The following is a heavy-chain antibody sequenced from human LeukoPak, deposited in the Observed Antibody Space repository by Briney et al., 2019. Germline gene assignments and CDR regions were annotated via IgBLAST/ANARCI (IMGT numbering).Heavy chain of an antibody. Sequence: GGSLRLSCAASGFTFSSYSMNWVRQAPGKGLEWVSGISGSGGSTYYADSVKGLFTVSRDNAKSTLYLQMDSLRAEDTAVYYCATDRNEGKYYDYWGQGTLVTVSS. D-gene: IGHD2/OR15-2a*01. V-gene: IGHV3-23*01. J-gene: IGHJ4*02. CDR2: ISGSGGST. CDR3: ATDRNEGKYYDY. CDR1: GFTFSSYS.